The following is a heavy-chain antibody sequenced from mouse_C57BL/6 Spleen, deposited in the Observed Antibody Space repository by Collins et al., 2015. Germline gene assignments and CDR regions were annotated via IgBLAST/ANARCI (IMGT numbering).Heavy chain of an antibody. CDR3: ASLLRDAMDY. V-gene: IGHV1-82*01. CDR1: GYAFSSSW. CDR2: IYPGDGDT. J-gene: IGHJ4*01. Sequence: QVQLQQSGPELVKPGASVKISCKASGYAFSSSWMNWVKQRPGKGLEWIGRIYPGDGDTNYNGKFKGKATLTADKSSSTAYMQLSSLTSEDSAVYFCASLLRDAMDYWGQGTSVTVSS. D-gene: IGHD1-2*01.